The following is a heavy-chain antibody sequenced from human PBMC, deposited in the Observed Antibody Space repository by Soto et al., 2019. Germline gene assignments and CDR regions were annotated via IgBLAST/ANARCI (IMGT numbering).Heavy chain of an antibody. V-gene: IGHV1-3*01. CDR1: GYTFTSYA. CDR2: INAGNGNT. J-gene: IGHJ5*02. Sequence: ASVKVSCKASGYTFTSYAMHWVRQAPGQRLEWMGWINAGNGNTKYSQKFQGRVTITRDTSASTAYMELSSLRSEDTAVYYCARASGITIFGVVPPQQFDPWGQGTLVTVSS. CDR3: ARASGITIFGVVPPQQFDP. D-gene: IGHD3-3*01.